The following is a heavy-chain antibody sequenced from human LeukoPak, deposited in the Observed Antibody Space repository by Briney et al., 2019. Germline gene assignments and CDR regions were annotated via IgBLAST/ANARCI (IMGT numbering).Heavy chain of an antibody. CDR3: AREGGHCSNGICSYFDY. CDR1: GFTLSSYS. D-gene: IGHD2-8*01. J-gene: IGHJ4*02. V-gene: IGHV3-21*01. CDR2: ISSSNTYI. Sequence: GGSLRLSCAASGFTLSSYSMNWVRQAPGKGLEWVSSISSSNTYIYYADSVKGRFTISRDNAKNSLYLQMNSLRAEDTAIYYCAREGGHCSNGICSYFDYWGQGSLVTVSS.